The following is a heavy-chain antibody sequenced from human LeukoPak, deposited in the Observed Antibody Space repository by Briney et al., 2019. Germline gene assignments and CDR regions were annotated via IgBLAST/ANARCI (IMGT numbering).Heavy chain of an antibody. Sequence: SETLSLTCTVSGYSISSGYYWGWIRQPPGKGLEWIGSIYHSGSTYYHPSLKSRVTISVDTSKNQFSLKLSSVTAADTAVYYCARDLSGVTGYTYGRGIDYWGQGTLVTVSS. CDR1: GYSISSGYY. CDR3: ARDLSGVTGYTYGRGIDY. D-gene: IGHD5-18*01. V-gene: IGHV4-38-2*02. CDR2: IYHSGST. J-gene: IGHJ4*02.